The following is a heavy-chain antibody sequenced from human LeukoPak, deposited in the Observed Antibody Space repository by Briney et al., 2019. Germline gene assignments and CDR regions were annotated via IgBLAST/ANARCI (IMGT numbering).Heavy chain of an antibody. D-gene: IGHD3-3*01. CDR1: GGSISSSNW. CDR2: IYHSGST. J-gene: IGHJ6*03. V-gene: IGHV4-4*02. Sequence: SETLSLTCAVSGGSISSSNWWSWVRQPPGKGLEWIGEIYHSGSTYYNPSLKSRVTISVDTSKNQFSLKLSSVTAADTAVYYCARHSYYDFWSGKPFYYYYYMDVWGKGTTVTVSS. CDR3: ARHSYYDFWSGKPFYYYYYMDV.